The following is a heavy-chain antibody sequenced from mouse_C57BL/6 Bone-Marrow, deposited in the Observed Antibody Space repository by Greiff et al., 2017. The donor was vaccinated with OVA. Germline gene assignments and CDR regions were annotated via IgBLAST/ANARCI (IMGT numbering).Heavy chain of an antibody. J-gene: IGHJ2*01. V-gene: IGHV3-6*01. CDR1: GYSITSGYY. CDR2: ISYDGSN. D-gene: IGHD2-4*01. Sequence: ESGPGLVKPSQSLSLTCSVTGYSITSGYYWNWIRQFPGNKLEWMGYISYDGSNNYNPSLKNRISITRDTSKNQFFLKLNSVTTEDTATYYCAKGGIYYDYDDFDYWGQGTTLTVSS. CDR3: AKGGIYYDYDDFDY.